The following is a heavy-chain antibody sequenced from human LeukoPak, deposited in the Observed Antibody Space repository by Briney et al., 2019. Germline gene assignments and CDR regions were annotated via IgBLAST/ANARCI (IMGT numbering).Heavy chain of an antibody. CDR1: AFTFSSYA. D-gene: IGHD5-18*01. V-gene: IGHV3-23*01. CDR3: AKGAGYSHGYRGLFDD. CDR2: ISGSGGST. Sequence: GGSLRLSCAASAFTFSSYAMSWVRQAPGKGLEWVSGISGSGGSTYYADSVKGRSTISRDNSKNTLYLQMNSLRAEDTAVYYCAKGAGYSHGYRGLFDDWGQGTLVTVSS. J-gene: IGHJ4*02.